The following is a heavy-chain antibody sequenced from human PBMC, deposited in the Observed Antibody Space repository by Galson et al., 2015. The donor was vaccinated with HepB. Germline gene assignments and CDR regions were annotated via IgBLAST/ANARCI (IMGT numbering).Heavy chain of an antibody. CDR2: IYIGGST. CDR3: ARGPECSTTGCTKGRWFDP. Sequence: SLRLSCAASGFSVSSNYMTWVRQAPGKGLESVSVIYIGGSTHYADSVKDRFIISRDKSKNTLYLQMNSLRAGDTAVYYCARGPECSTTGCTKGRWFDPWGQGTLVTVSS. V-gene: IGHV3-53*01. CDR1: GFSVSSNY. J-gene: IGHJ5*02. D-gene: IGHD2-2*01.